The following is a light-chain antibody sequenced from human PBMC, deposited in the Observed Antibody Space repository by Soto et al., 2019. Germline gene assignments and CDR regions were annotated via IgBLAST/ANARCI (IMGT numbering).Light chain of an antibody. CDR3: VLYMGSGIWV. CDR1: SGSVSANYY. CDR2: NTN. J-gene: IGLJ3*02. V-gene: IGLV8-61*01. Sequence: QAVVTQEASLSVSPGTTVTLTCGLSSGSVSANYYPSWYQQTPGQAPRTLIYNTNTRSSGVPDRFSGSILGNKAALTITGDQADDESDYYCVLYMGSGIWVFGRGTKLTVL.